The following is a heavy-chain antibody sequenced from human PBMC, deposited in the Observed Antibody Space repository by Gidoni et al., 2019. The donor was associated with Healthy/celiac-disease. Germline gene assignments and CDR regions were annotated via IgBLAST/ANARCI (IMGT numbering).Heavy chain of an antibody. J-gene: IGHJ6*02. CDR2: SSAYNGNT. CDR1: GYTFTSYG. V-gene: IGHV1-18*01. D-gene: IGHD6-19*01. CDR3: ARPPRGSGWLEGYGMDV. Sequence: QVQLVQSGAEVKKPGASVKVSCKASGYTFTSYGISWVRQAPGQGLEWMGWSSAYNGNTNYEQKLQGRVTMTTDTSTSTAYMELRSLRSDDTAVYYCARPPRGSGWLEGYGMDVWGQGTTVTVSS.